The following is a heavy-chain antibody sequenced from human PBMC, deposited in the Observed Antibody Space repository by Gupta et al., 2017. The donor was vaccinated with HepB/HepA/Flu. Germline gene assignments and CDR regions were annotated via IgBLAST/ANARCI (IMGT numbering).Heavy chain of an antibody. CDR1: GFTFSSYA. D-gene: IGHD5-18*01. Sequence: QVQLVESGGGVVQPGRSLRLSCAASGFTFSSYAMHWVRQAPGKGLEWVAVISYDGSNKYYADSVKGRFTISRDNSKNTLYLQMNSLRAEDTAVYYCARDLIYSYGFPGRYYYGMDVWGQGTTVTVSS. CDR2: ISYDGSNK. J-gene: IGHJ6*02. CDR3: ARDLIYSYGFPGRYYYGMDV. V-gene: IGHV3-30-3*01.